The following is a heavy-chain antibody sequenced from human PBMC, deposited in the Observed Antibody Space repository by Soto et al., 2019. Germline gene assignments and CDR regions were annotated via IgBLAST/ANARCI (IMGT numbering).Heavy chain of an antibody. CDR3: ASQSSEWLLFAS. Sequence: SWVRQAPGKGLEWVSVIYSGGSTYYADSVKGRFTISRDNAKNTLYLQMNSLRAEDTAVYYCASQSSEWLLFASWGQGTLVTVSS. D-gene: IGHD5-12*01. J-gene: IGHJ4*02. CDR2: IYSGGST. V-gene: IGHV3-66*04.